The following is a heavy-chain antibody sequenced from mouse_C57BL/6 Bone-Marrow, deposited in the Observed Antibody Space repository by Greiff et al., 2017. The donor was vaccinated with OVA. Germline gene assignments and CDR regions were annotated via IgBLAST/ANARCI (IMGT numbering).Heavy chain of an antibody. D-gene: IGHD1-1*01. CDR3: AREAYGTPFAY. V-gene: IGHV1-63*01. CDR2: IYPGGGYT. CDR1: GYTFTNYW. J-gene: IGHJ3*01. Sequence: QVQLQQSGAELVRPGTSVKMSCKASGYTFTNYWIGWAKQRPGHGLEWIGDIYPGGGYTTYNEKFKGKATLTADKSSSTAYMQFSSLTSEDSAIYYCAREAYGTPFAYWGQGTLGTVSA.